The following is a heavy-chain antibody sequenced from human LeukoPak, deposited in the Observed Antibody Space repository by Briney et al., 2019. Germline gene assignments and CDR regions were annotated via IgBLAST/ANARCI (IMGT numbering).Heavy chain of an antibody. Sequence: PSETLSLTCTISGGSISSYYWSWIRQPPGKGLEWIGYIYTSGSTNYNPSLKSRVTISVDTSKNQFSLKLSSVTAADTAVSYCARMSIAAQSWFDPWGREPWSPSPQ. CDR3: ARMSIAAQSWFDP. CDR2: IYTSGST. V-gene: IGHV4-4*09. J-gene: IGHJ5*02. CDR1: GGSISSYY. D-gene: IGHD6-6*01.